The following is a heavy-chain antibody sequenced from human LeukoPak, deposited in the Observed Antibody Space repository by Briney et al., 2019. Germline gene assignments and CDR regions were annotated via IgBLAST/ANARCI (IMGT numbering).Heavy chain of an antibody. CDR3: ARAHRVYSSGCEWCYYYGMDV. Sequence: GGSLRLSCAASGFTFSSYWMHWVRQAPGKGLVWVSHINSDGRSTTYADSVKGRFTISRDNAKNTLYLQMNSLRAEDTAVYYCARAHRVYSSGCEWCYYYGMDVWGQGTTVTVSS. J-gene: IGHJ6*02. V-gene: IGHV3-74*01. CDR1: GFTFSSYW. D-gene: IGHD6-19*01. CDR2: INSDGRST.